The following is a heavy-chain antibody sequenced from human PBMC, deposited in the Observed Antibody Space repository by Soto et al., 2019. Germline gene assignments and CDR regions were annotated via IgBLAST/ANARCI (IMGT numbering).Heavy chain of an antibody. CDR2: IYYSGST. CDR1: GGSISSSSYY. V-gene: IGHV4-39*01. CDR3: ASLPYYYDISGYYYAEMYYFDY. D-gene: IGHD3-22*01. J-gene: IGHJ4*02. Sequence: QLQLQESGPGLVKPSETLSLTCTVSGGSISSSSYYWGWIRQPPGKGLEWIGSIYYSGSTYYNPSLKSRVTLSVDTSKNQFSLKLSSVTAADTAVYYCASLPYYYDISGYYYAEMYYFDYWGQGTLVTVSS.